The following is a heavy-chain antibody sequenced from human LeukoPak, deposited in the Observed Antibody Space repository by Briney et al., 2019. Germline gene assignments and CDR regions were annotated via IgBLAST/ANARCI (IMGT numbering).Heavy chain of an antibody. V-gene: IGHV1-8*03. CDR2: MNPISGNT. J-gene: IGHJ6*03. D-gene: IGHD6-13*01. Sequence: ASVKVSCKASGYTFTNCDIYWVRQATGQGLEWMGWMNPISGNTGYAQKFQGRVTITRNTSISTGYMELSSLRSEDTAVYYCARITAGYGSSWYNYYYYYMDFWSKGTTVTFSS. CDR1: GYTFTNCD. CDR3: ARITAGYGSSWYNYYYYYMDF.